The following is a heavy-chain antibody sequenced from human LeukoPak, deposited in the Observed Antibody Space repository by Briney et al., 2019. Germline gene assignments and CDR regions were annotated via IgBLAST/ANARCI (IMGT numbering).Heavy chain of an antibody. J-gene: IGHJ4*02. V-gene: IGHV3-53*01. Sequence: PGGSLRLSCAASGFTVSSNYMSWVRQAPGKGLEWVSIIYSGGSTFYADSVKGRFTISRDNSKNTLYLQMNSLRAEDTAVYYCAKLGKMATTPPDYWGQGTLVTVSS. CDR3: AKLGKMATTPPDY. D-gene: IGHD5-24*01. CDR1: GFTVSSNY. CDR2: IYSGGST.